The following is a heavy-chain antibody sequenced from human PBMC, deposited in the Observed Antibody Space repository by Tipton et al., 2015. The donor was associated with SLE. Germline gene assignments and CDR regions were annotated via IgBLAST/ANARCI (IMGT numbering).Heavy chain of an antibody. D-gene: IGHD5-18*01. CDR2: FYYSGST. Sequence: TLSLTCTVSGASISLHYWSWIRQSPGKGLEWFGYFYYSGSTNYNPSLKSRVTISVDTSKNQFSLKLISVTAADTAVYYCAMVSGYSYGLRVPFDYWSQGTLVTVSS. CDR1: GASISLHY. V-gene: IGHV4-59*11. CDR3: AMVSGYSYGLRVPFDY. J-gene: IGHJ4*02.